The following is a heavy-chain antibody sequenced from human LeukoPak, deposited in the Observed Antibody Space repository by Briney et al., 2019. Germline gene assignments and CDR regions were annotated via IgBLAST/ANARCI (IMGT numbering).Heavy chain of an antibody. V-gene: IGHV3-53*01. CDR2: MYSGGST. Sequence: PGGSLRLSCAASGFTVSSNYMSWVREARGKGVEWVSVMYSGGSTYYGDSGKGRFTISRDNSKNTLYLRMNSLRAEDTAVYYCLSESPYYYDSGNRDYWGQGTLVTVSS. CDR1: GFTVSSNY. D-gene: IGHD3-10*01. CDR3: LSESPYYYDSGNRDY. J-gene: IGHJ4*02.